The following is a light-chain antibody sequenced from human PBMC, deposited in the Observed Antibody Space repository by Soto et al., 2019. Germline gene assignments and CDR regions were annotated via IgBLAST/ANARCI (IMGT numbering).Light chain of an antibody. V-gene: IGKV1-39*01. CDR1: QSISSY. Sequence: DIQMTQSPSSLSASVGDRVTITCRASQSISSYLNSYQQKAGKAPKLLIYAASSLQSGVPSRFSGSGSGTDFTLAISSLQPEDFATYYGQQSYSTPYTFGQGTKLEIK. CDR2: AAS. J-gene: IGKJ2*01. CDR3: QQSYSTPYT.